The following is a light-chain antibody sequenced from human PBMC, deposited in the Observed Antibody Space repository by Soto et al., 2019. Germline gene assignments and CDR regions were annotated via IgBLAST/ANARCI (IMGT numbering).Light chain of an antibody. J-gene: IGKJ2*01. CDR3: QQYAGSPRN. CDR1: QSVRSNF. Sequence: EIVLTQSPGTLSLSPGDTATLSCRASQSVRSNFLAWYQHKPGQAPRLLIHDAYSRATGIPDRFSGSGSDRDFTLTISRLEPEDFAVYYCQQYAGSPRNFGQGTKVDIK. V-gene: IGKV3-20*01. CDR2: DAY.